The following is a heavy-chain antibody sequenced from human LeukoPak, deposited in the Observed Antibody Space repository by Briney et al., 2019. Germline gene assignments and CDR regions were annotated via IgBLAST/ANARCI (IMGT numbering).Heavy chain of an antibody. CDR1: GGSLRGGGYY. Sequence: SETLSLTCTVSGGSLRGGGYYWSWIRQYPGEGLEWIGFIFYSGSTNYNPSLKSRVTISADTSQNRFSLRLTSVTAADTAVYYCARRAMIYSNAFDVWGQGALVAVSS. J-gene: IGHJ3*01. CDR3: ARRAMIYSNAFDV. V-gene: IGHV4-31*03. CDR2: IFYSGST. D-gene: IGHD3/OR15-3a*01.